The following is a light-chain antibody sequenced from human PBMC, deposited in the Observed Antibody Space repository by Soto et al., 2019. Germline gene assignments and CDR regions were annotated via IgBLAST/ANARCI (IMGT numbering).Light chain of an antibody. CDR1: NSNIRRNT. V-gene: IGLV1-44*01. CDR2: NNY. Sequence: QSVLTQPPSASGTPGQRVTISCSGSNSNIRRNTVNWYQQLPGTAPKLLIYNNYQRPSGVPDRFSGSKSGTSASLAINGLQSQDEPYYYCPPCHDTLNVPVIFGGGTKLTVL. CDR3: PPCHDTLNVPVI. J-gene: IGLJ2*01.